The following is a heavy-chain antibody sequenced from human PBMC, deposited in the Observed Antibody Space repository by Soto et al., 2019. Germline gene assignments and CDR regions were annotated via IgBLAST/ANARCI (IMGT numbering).Heavy chain of an antibody. Sequence: GESLKISCKGSGYSFTSYWIGWVRQMPGKGLEWMGIIYPGDSDTRYSPSFQGQVTISADKSISTAYLQWSSLKASDTAMYYCARHGYSGSWRSSYYYGMDVWGQGTTVTVSS. CDR3: ARHGYSGSWRSSYYYGMDV. J-gene: IGHJ6*02. CDR1: GYSFTSYW. CDR2: IYPGDSDT. D-gene: IGHD6-13*01. V-gene: IGHV5-51*01.